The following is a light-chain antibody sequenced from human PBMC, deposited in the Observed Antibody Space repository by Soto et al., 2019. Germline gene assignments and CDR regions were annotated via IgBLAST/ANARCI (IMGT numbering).Light chain of an antibody. CDR3: SSNTASTGYG. CDR2: QVT. J-gene: IGLJ1*01. Sequence: QSALTQAASVSGSPGQSITISCTGTRSDIAIYNFVSWYQQHPGKAPSLMIFQVTNRPSGVSTRFSGLKSGNTAAITIYGLQAEDEADYYCSSNTASTGYGFGTGTKVTVL. CDR1: RSDIAIYNF. V-gene: IGLV2-14*01.